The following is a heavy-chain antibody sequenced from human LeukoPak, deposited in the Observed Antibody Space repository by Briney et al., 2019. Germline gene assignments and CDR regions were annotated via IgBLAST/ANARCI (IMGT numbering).Heavy chain of an antibody. D-gene: IGHD6-6*01. V-gene: IGHV3-21*01. CDR2: ISSSSSYI. CDR1: GFTFSSYS. Sequence: GGSLRLSCAASGFTFSSYSMTWVRQAPGKGLEWVSSISSSSSYIYYADSVKGRFTISRDNAKNSLYLQMNSLRAEDTAVYYCARGANIAAPIDYWGQGTLVTVSS. J-gene: IGHJ4*02. CDR3: ARGANIAAPIDY.